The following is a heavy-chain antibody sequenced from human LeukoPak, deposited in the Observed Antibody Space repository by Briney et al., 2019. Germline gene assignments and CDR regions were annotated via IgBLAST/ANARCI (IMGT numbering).Heavy chain of an antibody. D-gene: IGHD3-10*01. CDR2: LSYDGSNK. V-gene: IGHV3-30*18. J-gene: IGHJ4*02. Sequence: PGGYLRLYCAASGFTFSSYGMHWVRQAAGNGLEWVATLSYDGSNKYYADSLKGRFIISRDNSKNTPYLQMNSLRAEDTAVYYCAKDALGGSGYFDYWGQGTLVTVSS. CDR3: AKDALGGSGYFDY. CDR1: GFTFSSYG.